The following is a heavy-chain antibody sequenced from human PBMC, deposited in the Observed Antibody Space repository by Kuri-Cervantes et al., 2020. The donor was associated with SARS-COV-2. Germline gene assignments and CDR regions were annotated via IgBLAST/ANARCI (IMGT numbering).Heavy chain of an antibody. D-gene: IGHD2-15*01. CDR2: INPSGGST. CDR3: ARSSLGYCSGGSCSNWFDP. V-gene: IGHV1-46*01. Sequence: ASVKVSCKASGYTFTSYYMHWVRQAPGQGLEWMGIINPSGGSTSYAQKFQGRVTMTRDTSTSTVYMELSSLRSEDTAVYYCARSSLGYCSGGSCSNWFDPWGRGTLDTVSS. CDR1: GYTFTSYY. J-gene: IGHJ5*02.